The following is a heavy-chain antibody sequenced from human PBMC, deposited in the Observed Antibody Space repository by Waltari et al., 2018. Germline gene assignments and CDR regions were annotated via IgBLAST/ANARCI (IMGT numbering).Heavy chain of an antibody. Sequence: QVQLVQSGAEVKKPGASVKVSCKASGYTFTSYAMHWVRQAPGQRLEWMGWINAGNGNTKYSQKFQGRVTITRDTSASTAYMELSSLRSEDTAVYYCAKAEPYYDFWSGLFDYWGQGTLVTVSS. V-gene: IGHV1-3*01. J-gene: IGHJ4*02. CDR2: INAGNGNT. D-gene: IGHD3-3*01. CDR3: AKAEPYYDFWSGLFDY. CDR1: GYTFTSYA.